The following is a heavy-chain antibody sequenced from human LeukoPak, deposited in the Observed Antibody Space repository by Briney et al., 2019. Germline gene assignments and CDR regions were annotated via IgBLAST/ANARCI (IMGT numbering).Heavy chain of an antibody. V-gene: IGHV4-34*01. Sequence: PSETLSLTCAVYGGTLSGYFWSWIRPPPAQGLEWIGEINHIGSTNYNPSLKSRVTISVDPSKPQFSLKLSSVTAVDTAVYYCARHSGGTYYVNFDPWGQGTLVTVSS. CDR2: INHIGST. CDR3: ARHSGGTYYVNFDP. J-gene: IGHJ5*02. D-gene: IGHD1-26*01. CDR1: GGTLSGYF.